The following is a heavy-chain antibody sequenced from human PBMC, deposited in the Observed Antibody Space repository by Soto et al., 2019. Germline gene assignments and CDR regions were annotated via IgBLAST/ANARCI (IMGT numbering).Heavy chain of an antibody. D-gene: IGHD6-19*01. CDR1: GYTFTSYY. V-gene: IGHV1-46*03. J-gene: IGHJ3*02. CDR2: INPSGGST. Sequence: ASVKVSCKASGYTFTSYYMHWVRQAPGQGLEWMGIINPSGGSTSYAQTFQGRVTMTRDTSTSTVYMELSSLRSEDTAVYYCARVKERAYSSGWYDAFDIWGQGTMVTVSS. CDR3: ARVKERAYSSGWYDAFDI.